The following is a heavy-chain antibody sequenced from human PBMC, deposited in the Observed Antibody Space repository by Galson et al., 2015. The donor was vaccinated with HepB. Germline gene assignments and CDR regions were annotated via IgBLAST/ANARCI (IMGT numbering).Heavy chain of an antibody. CDR1: GYTLTELS. V-gene: IGHV1-24*01. Sequence: SVKVCCKVSGYTLTELSMHWVRQAPGKGLEWMGGFDPEDGETIYAQKFQGRVTMTEDTSTDTAYMELSSLRSEDTAVYYCATSGTYRVYGMDVWGQGTTVTVSS. CDR3: ATSGTYRVYGMDV. CDR2: FDPEDGET. J-gene: IGHJ6*02. D-gene: IGHD1-26*01.